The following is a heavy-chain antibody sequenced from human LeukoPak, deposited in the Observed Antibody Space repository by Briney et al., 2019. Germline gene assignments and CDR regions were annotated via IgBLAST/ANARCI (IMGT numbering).Heavy chain of an antibody. V-gene: IGHV3-53*01. CDR2: IYSGGST. CDR1: GFTVSSNY. CDR3: AREGISSYGDYYFDY. J-gene: IGHJ4*02. Sequence: GGSLRLSCAASGFTVSSNYMSWVRRAPGKGLEWVSVIYSGGSTYYADSVTGRFTISRDNSKNTLYLQMNSLRAEDTAVYYCAREGISSYGDYYFDYWGQGTLVTVSS. D-gene: IGHD4-17*01.